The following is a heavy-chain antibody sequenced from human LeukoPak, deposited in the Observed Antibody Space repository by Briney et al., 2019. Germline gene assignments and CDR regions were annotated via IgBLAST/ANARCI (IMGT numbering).Heavy chain of an antibody. J-gene: IGHJ4*02. CDR3: AKDYSSSWFSIFDY. D-gene: IGHD6-13*01. CDR1: GFTFSSYA. Sequence: GGSLRLSCAASGFTFSSYAMSWVRQAPGKGLEWVSAISGSGGSTYYADSVKGRFTISRDNSKNTLYLQMNSLGAEDTAVYYCAKDYSSSWFSIFDYWGQGTLVTVSS. CDR2: ISGSGGST. V-gene: IGHV3-23*01.